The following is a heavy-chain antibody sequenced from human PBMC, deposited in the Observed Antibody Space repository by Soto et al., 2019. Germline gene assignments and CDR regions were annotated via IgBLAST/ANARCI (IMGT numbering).Heavy chain of an antibody. CDR2: IYHSGST. V-gene: IGHV4-30-2*01. D-gene: IGHD4-17*01. CDR3: ARAATVTTGYWYFDL. CDR1: GGSVSSGGYS. Sequence: SETLSLTSAVSGGSVSSGGYSWSWIRQPPGKGLEWIGYIYHSGSTYYNPSLKSRVTISVDRSKNQFSLKLSSVTAADTAVYYCARAATVTTGYWYFDLWGRGTLVTVSS. J-gene: IGHJ2*01.